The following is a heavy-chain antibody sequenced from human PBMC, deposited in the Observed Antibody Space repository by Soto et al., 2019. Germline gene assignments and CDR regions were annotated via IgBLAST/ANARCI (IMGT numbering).Heavy chain of an antibody. CDR2: INTYNGNT. V-gene: IGHV1-18*01. D-gene: IGHD3-10*01. Sequence: ASVKVSCKASGYTIPNSGFSWVRQAPGQGLEWMGWINTYNGNTNHAQKLQGRVTMTTDTSTSTAYMELRSLRSDGTAVYYCARGVGSGTYYNQYNWFDPWGQGTLVSVS. CDR1: GYTIPNSG. J-gene: IGHJ5*02. CDR3: ARGVGSGTYYNQYNWFDP.